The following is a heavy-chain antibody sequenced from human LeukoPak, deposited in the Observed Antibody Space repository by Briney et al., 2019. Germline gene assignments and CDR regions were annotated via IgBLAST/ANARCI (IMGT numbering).Heavy chain of an antibody. V-gene: IGHV4-59*01. CDR2: IYYSGST. CDR1: GGSISSYY. Sequence: PSETPSLTCTVSGGSISSYYWSWIRQPPGKGLEWIGYIYYSGSTNYNPSLKSRVTISVDTSKNQFSLKLSSVRAADTAVYYCAREGTDLYNWFDPWGQGTLVTVSS. J-gene: IGHJ5*02. CDR3: AREGTDLYNWFDP.